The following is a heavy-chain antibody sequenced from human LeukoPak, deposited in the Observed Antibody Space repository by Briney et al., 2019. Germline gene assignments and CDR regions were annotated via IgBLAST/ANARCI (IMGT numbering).Heavy chain of an antibody. CDR2: ISYDGSNK. D-gene: IGHD3-3*01. Sequence: GGSLRLSCAASGFTFSSYGMHWVRQAPGKGLEWVAVISYDGSNKYYADSVKGRFTISRDNSKNTLYLQMDSLRAEDTAVYYCARPYYDFWSGYYRTFFDYWGQGTLVTVSS. J-gene: IGHJ4*02. CDR1: GFTFSSYG. V-gene: IGHV3-30*19. CDR3: ARPYYDFWSGYYRTFFDY.